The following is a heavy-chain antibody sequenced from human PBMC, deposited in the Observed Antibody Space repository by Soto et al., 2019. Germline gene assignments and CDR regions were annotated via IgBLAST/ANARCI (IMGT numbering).Heavy chain of an antibody. CDR2: IKQDGSEK. D-gene: IGHD3-10*01. Sequence: GGSLRLSCAASGFTFSSYWMSWVRQAPGKGLEWVANIKQDGSEKYYVDSVKGRFTISRDNAKNSLYLQMNSLRAEDTAVYYCASAKAEVNYYYTDVWGKGTTVTVSS. V-gene: IGHV3-7*01. CDR3: ASAKAEVNYYYTDV. CDR1: GFTFSSYW. J-gene: IGHJ6*03.